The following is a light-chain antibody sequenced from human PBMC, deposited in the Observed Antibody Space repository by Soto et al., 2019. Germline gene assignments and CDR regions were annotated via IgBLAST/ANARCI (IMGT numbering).Light chain of an antibody. CDR1: QDISSW. V-gene: IGKV1-12*01. CDR3: QQANSSPWT. J-gene: IGKJ1*01. CDR2: AAS. Sequence: DIQMIQSPSSVSASVGDRVTITCRASQDISSWLAWYQQKPGKAPKFLIYAASSLESGVPLRFSGRGSGTHFTLTISSLQPEDSATYYCQQANSSPWTFGQGTKVEIK.